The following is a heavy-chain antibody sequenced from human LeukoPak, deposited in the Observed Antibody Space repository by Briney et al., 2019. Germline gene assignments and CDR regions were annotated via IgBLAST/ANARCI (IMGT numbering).Heavy chain of an antibody. D-gene: IGHD6-6*01. CDR2: INPGDSAT. V-gene: IGHV5-51*01. CDR3: ARPPGSTSSVLAY. Sequence: GESLRISCKGSGYNFPNYWIGWVRQMPGKGLEWMGFINPGDSATIYSPSSQGQVTMSADKSISTAFLQWTSLKALDTATYYCARPPGSTSSVLAYWGQGTPVSVSS. J-gene: IGHJ4*02. CDR1: GYNFPNYW.